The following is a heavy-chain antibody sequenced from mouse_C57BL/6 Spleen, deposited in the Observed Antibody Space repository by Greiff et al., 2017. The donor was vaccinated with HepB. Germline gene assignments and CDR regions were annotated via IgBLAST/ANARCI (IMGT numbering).Heavy chain of an antibody. J-gene: IGHJ2*01. CDR3: AREANYGSSPYYFDY. Sequence: VQRVESGAELARPGASVKLSCKASGYTFTRYGISWVKQRTGQGLEWIGEIYPRSGNTYYNEKFKGKATLTADKSSSTAYMELRSLTSEDSAVYFCAREANYGSSPYYFDYWGQGTTLTVSS. D-gene: IGHD1-1*01. CDR2: IYPRSGNT. CDR1: GYTFTRYG. V-gene: IGHV1-81*01.